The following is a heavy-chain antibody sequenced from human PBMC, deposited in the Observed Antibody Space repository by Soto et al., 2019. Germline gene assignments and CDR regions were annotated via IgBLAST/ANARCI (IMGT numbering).Heavy chain of an antibody. D-gene: IGHD1-26*01. V-gene: IGHV1-69*06. CDR2: IIPIFGTA. CDR1: GGTFSSYA. CDR3: WSGSYNPFRSGYYYYGMDV. J-gene: IGHJ6*02. Sequence: RASVKVSCKASGGTFSSYAISWVRQAPGQGLEWMGGIIPIFGTANYAQKFQGRVTITADKSTSTAYMELSSLRSEDTAVYYCWSGSYNPFRSGYYYYGMDVWGQGTTVTVSS.